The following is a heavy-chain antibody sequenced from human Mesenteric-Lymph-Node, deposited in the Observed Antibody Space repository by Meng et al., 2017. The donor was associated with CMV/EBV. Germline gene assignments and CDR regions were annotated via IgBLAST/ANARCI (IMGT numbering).Heavy chain of an antibody. Sequence: GGSLRLSCVASGFTFNSYGMHWVRQAPGKGLEWVAFIWYDENQEEYTDSAKGRFTIPRDNSKNTVDLQMNNLRVEDTAVYYCVRDVAPGWFDPWGQGILVTVSS. V-gene: IGHV3-30*02. D-gene: IGHD3-10*01. J-gene: IGHJ5*02. CDR1: GFTFNSYG. CDR3: VRDVAPGWFDP. CDR2: IWYDENQE.